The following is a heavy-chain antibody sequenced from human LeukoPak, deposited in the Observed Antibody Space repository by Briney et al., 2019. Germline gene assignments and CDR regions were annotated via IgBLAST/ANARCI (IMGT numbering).Heavy chain of an antibody. J-gene: IGHJ4*02. D-gene: IGHD3-22*01. CDR2: ISSSGSTI. Sequence: PGGSLRLSCAASGFTFSSYEMNWVRQAPGKGLEGVSYISSSGSTIYYADSLKDRFTISRDNAKNSLCLQMNSLRAEATAVYYCARSSYDSSGWNFDYWGQGTLVTVSS. V-gene: IGHV3-48*03. CDR1: GFTFSSYE. CDR3: ARSSYDSSGWNFDY.